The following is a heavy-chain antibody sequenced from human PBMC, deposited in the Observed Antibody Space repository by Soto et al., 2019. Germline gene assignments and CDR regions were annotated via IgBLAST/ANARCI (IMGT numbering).Heavy chain of an antibody. CDR3: ARVQRWLQTRSYYYGMDV. V-gene: IGHV1-69*02. D-gene: IGHD5-12*01. Sequence: QVQLVQSGAEVKKPGSSVKVSCKASGGTFSSYTISWVRQAPGQGLEWMGRIIPILGIANYAQKFQGRVTITADKSTSTAYMELSSLRSEDTAVYYCARVQRWLQTRSYYYGMDVWGQGTTVTVSS. CDR1: GGTFSSYT. CDR2: IIPILGIA. J-gene: IGHJ6*02.